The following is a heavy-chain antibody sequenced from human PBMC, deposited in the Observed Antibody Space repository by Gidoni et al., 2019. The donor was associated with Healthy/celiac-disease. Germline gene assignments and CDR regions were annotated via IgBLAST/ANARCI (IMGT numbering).Heavy chain of an antibody. J-gene: IGHJ4*02. CDR1: GFTFRSYA. V-gene: IGHV3-23*01. CDR3: ARRAAAGYFDY. CDR2: ISGSGGGT. Sequence: EVQLLVSGGGLVQPRGSLRLPCAASGFTFRSYAMSWVRQASGKGVKWVSAISGSGGGTYYADSVKGRFTISRDNSKNTLYLQMNSLRAEDTAVYYCARRAAAGYFDYWGQGTLVTVSS. D-gene: IGHD6-13*01.